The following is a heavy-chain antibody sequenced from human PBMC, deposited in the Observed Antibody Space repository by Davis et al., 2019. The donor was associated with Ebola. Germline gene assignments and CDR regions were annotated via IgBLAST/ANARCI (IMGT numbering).Heavy chain of an antibody. V-gene: IGHV3-48*02. CDR2: ISSSGSTI. CDR1: GFTFSSYA. J-gene: IGHJ4*02. CDR3: ARDRYGDYELDS. D-gene: IGHD4-17*01. Sequence: GESLKISCAASGFTFSSYAMNWVRQAPGKGLEWVSYISSSGSTIYYADSVKGRFTISRDSAKNSLYLQMNSLRDEDTAVYYCARDRYGDYELDSWGQGTLVTVSS.